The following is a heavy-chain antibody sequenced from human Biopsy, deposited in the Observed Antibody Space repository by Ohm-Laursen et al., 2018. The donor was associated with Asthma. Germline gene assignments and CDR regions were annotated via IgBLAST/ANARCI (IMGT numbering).Heavy chain of an antibody. V-gene: IGHV1-69*01. CDR1: GCTFNTYV. CDR2: TTSVFGTT. CDR3: ARKAGSCISRTCYSLDF. D-gene: IGHD2-2*01. Sequence: SSVTISCKSLGCTFNTYVIGWVRQAPGPRIEWIGGTTSVFGTTSYPQKFQDRVTITADDSTSTVYMELSSLISEDTAVYYCARKAGSCISRTCYSLDFWGQGTLVTVSS. J-gene: IGHJ4*02.